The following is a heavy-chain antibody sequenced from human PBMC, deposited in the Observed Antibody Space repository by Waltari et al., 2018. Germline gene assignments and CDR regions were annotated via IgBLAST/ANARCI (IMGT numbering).Heavy chain of an antibody. Sequence: QVQLQESGPGLVKPSETLSLTCTVSGGSISSHYWSWIRQPPGKGTEWIGYIYYSGSTNYNPSLKSRVTISVDTSKNQFSLKLSSVTAADTAVYYCARLGDGYNSGFFYYYYMDVWGKGTTVTVSS. D-gene: IGHD5-12*01. CDR2: IYYSGST. CDR3: ARLGDGYNSGFFYYYYMDV. CDR1: GGSISSHY. J-gene: IGHJ6*03. V-gene: IGHV4-59*11.